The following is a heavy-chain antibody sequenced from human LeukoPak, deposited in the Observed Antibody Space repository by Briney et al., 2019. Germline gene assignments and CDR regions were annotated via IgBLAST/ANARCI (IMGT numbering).Heavy chain of an antibody. Sequence: ASVKVSCKASGYTFTSYGISWVRQAPGQGLEWMGWISAYNGNTNYAQKLQGRVTTTTDTSTSTAYMELSSLRSEDTAVYYCARVGDRGEWLYLYYYYGMDVWGQGTTVTVSS. J-gene: IGHJ6*02. CDR3: ARVGDRGEWLYLYYYYGMDV. D-gene: IGHD3-10*01. V-gene: IGHV1-18*01. CDR2: ISAYNGNT. CDR1: GYTFTSYG.